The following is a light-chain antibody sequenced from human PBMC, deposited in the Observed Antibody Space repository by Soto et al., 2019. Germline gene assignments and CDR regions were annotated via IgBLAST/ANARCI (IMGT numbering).Light chain of an antibody. Sequence: EIVLTQSPGTLSLSPGERATLSCRASQSVTSTYLAWYQQKPGQGPRLLIYGASSRATGIPDRFSGSGSGTDFTLTVSRLEHEDFAVYYCQHYGKSMYTFGQGTKLEIK. CDR2: GAS. CDR3: QHYGKSMYT. V-gene: IGKV3-20*01. CDR1: QSVTSTY. J-gene: IGKJ2*01.